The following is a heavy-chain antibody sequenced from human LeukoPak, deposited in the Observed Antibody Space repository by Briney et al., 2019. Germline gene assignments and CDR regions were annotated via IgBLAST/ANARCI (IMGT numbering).Heavy chain of an antibody. V-gene: IGHV4-34*01. CDR3: ARSLRGGDY. J-gene: IGHJ4*02. CDR1: GGSFSGYY. Sequence: SETLSLTCAVYGGSFSGYYWSWIRQPPGKGLEWIGEINHSGSTNYNPSLKSRVTISVDTSKNQFSSKLSSVTAADTAVYYCARSLRGGDYWGQGTLVTVSS. D-gene: IGHD4-17*01. CDR2: INHSGST.